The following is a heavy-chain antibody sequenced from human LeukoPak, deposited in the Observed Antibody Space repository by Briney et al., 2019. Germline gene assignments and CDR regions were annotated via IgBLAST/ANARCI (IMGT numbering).Heavy chain of an antibody. Sequence: ASVKVSCKASGYTFTGYYMHWVRQAPGQGLEWMGWINPNSGGTNYAQKFQGRVTMTRDTSISTAYMELSRLRSDNTAVYYCARDHRLRNPVDYWGQGTLVTVPS. J-gene: IGHJ4*02. CDR3: ARDHRLRNPVDY. CDR2: INPNSGGT. V-gene: IGHV1-2*02. CDR1: GYTFTGYY. D-gene: IGHD1-14*01.